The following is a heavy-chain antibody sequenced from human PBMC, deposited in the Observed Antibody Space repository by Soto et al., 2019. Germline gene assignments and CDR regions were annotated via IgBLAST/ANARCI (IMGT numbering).Heavy chain of an antibody. Sequence: GGSLRLSCAASGFTFSSYSMNWVRQAPGKGLEWVSYISSSSSTIYYADSVKGRFTISRDNAKNSLYLQMNSLRDEDTAVYYCARDQRVGATFPYYGMDVWGQGTTVTVSS. CDR1: GFTFSSYS. J-gene: IGHJ6*02. V-gene: IGHV3-48*02. CDR3: ARDQRVGATFPYYGMDV. D-gene: IGHD1-26*01. CDR2: ISSSSSTI.